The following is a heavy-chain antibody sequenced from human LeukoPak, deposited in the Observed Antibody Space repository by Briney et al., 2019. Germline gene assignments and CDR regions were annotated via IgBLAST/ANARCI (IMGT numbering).Heavy chain of an antibody. CDR2: ISSSSSTI. Sequence: GGSLRLSCAASGFTFSSYSMNWVRQAPGKGLEWVSYISSSSSTIYYADSVKGRFTISRDNAKNSLYLQMNSLRAEDTAVYYCARALKSYDSSGYYYGSWGQGTLSPSPQ. J-gene: IGHJ4*02. CDR1: GFTFSSYS. V-gene: IGHV3-48*01. D-gene: IGHD3-22*01. CDR3: ARALKSYDSSGYYYGS.